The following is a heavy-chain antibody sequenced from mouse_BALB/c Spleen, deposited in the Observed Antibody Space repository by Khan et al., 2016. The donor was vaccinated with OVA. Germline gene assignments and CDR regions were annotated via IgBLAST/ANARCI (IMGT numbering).Heavy chain of an antibody. CDR1: GYSFTSGYS. J-gene: IGHJ1*01. CDR3: ARDYFGNWYFDV. Sequence: EVQLVESGPDLVKPSQSLSLTCTVTGYSFTSGYSWHWIRQFPGNKLEWMGYIHYSGSTNYTPSLKGRFSITRDTSKNQFFLQLNSVTTEDTATYYCARDYFGNWYFDVWGAGTTVTVSS. CDR2: IHYSGST. V-gene: IGHV3-1*02. D-gene: IGHD1-2*01.